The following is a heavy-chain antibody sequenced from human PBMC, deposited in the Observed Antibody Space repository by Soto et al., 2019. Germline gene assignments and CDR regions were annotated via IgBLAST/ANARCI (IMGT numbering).Heavy chain of an antibody. CDR3: VRRDGYNLAY. J-gene: IGHJ4*02. V-gene: IGHV3-23*01. CDR1: GFSFSSYH. D-gene: IGHD5-12*01. CDR2: VSSSGAST. Sequence: GGSLRLSCSASGFSFSSYHMSWVRQGPGKGLEWVSTVSSSGASTYYADSVKSRFTISRDNSKNTLFLQMNTVRADDTAVYYCVRRDGYNLAYWGQGALVTVYS.